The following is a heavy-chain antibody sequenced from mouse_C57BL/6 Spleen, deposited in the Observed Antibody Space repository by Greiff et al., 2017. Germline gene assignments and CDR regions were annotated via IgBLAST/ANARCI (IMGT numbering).Heavy chain of an antibody. V-gene: IGHV5-16*01. CDR1: GFTFSDYY. D-gene: IGHD4-1*01. CDR2: INYDGSST. CDR3: ARESLGRGFDY. J-gene: IGHJ2*01. Sequence: EVQLQESEGGLVQPGSSMKLSCTASGFTFSDYYMAWVRQVPEKGLEWVANINYDGSSTYYLDSLKSRFIISRDNAKNILYLQMSSLKSEDTATYYCARESLGRGFDYWGQGTTLTVSS.